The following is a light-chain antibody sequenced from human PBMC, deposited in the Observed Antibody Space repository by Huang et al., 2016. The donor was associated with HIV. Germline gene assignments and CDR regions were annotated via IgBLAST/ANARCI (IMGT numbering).Light chain of an antibody. CDR2: GAS. CDR3: QQYNNWPPAT. Sequence: EIVMTQSPATLSVSPGERATLSCRASQSVSSNLAWYQQKPGQAPRLLIYGASTRATGSPARFSGSGSGTEFTLTISSLQSEDFAVYYCQQYNNWPPATFGPGTKVDIK. CDR1: QSVSSN. V-gene: IGKV3-15*01. J-gene: IGKJ3*01.